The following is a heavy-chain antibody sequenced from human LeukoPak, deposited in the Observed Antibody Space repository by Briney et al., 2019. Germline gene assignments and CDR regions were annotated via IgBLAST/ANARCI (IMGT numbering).Heavy chain of an antibody. CDR2: INPILGIA. CDR3: ARDLGVTMVRGVIGGWFDP. Sequence: ASVKVSCKASGYTFTGYYMHWVRQAPGQGLEWMGWINPILGIANYAQKFQGRVTITADKSTSTAYMELSSLRSEDTAVYYCARDLGVTMVRGVIGGWFDPWGQGTLVTVSS. J-gene: IGHJ5*02. V-gene: IGHV1-69*10. D-gene: IGHD3-10*01. CDR1: GYTFTGYY.